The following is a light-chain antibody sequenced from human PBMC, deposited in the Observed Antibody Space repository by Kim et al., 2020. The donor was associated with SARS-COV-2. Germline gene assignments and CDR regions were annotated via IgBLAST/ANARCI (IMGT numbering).Light chain of an antibody. J-gene: IGLJ2*01. Sequence: SYELTQPPSVSVSPGQTASIPCPGDKLGDKYACWYQQKPGQSPVLVIYQDSKRPSGIPERFSGSNSGNTATLTISGTQAMDEADYYCQAWDSSTVVFGGG. CDR3: QAWDSSTVV. CDR1: KLGDKY. CDR2: QDS. V-gene: IGLV3-1*01.